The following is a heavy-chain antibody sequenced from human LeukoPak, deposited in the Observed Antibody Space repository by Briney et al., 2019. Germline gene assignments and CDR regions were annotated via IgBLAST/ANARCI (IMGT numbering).Heavy chain of an antibody. CDR2: TYYSGST. J-gene: IGHJ4*02. CDR3: ARVAITMIVVVKGYFDY. V-gene: IGHV4-39*07. D-gene: IGHD3-22*01. CDR1: GGSISSSSYY. Sequence: SETLSLTCTVSGGSISSSSYYWGWIRQPPGKGLEWIGSTYYSGSTYYNPSLKSRVTISVDTSKNQFSLKLSSVTAADTAVYYCARVAITMIVVVKGYFDYWGQGTLVTVSS.